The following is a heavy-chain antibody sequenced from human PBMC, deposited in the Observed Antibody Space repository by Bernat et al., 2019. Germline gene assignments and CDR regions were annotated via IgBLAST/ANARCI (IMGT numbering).Heavy chain of an antibody. CDR2: INPSGGST. Sequence: QVQLVQSGAEVKKPGASVKVSCKASGYTFTSYYMHWVRQAPGQGLEWMGIINPSGGSTSYAQKFQGRVTMTRDTSTSTVYMELSSLRSDDTAVYYCAPTQVDCSGGSCYPRPFDYWGQGTLVTVSS. V-gene: IGHV1-46*01. D-gene: IGHD2-15*01. CDR3: APTQVDCSGGSCYPRPFDY. CDR1: GYTFTSYY. J-gene: IGHJ4*02.